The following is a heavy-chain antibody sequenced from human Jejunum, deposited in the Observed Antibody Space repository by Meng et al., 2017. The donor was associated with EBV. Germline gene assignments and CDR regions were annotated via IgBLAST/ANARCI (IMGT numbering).Heavy chain of an antibody. CDR3: AKDRNYYIDY. CDR2: INGDGSRT. Sequence: EVQVVESGGGLIQPGWSLRLSCAASGFTFSGFWMYWGRQVPGKGLVWISRINGDGSRTTYADSVKDRFTISRDNAKNTLYLQMNSLRAEDTAVYYCAKDRNYYIDYWGQGTLVTVSS. J-gene: IGHJ4*02. V-gene: IGHV3-74*01. CDR1: GFTFSGFW.